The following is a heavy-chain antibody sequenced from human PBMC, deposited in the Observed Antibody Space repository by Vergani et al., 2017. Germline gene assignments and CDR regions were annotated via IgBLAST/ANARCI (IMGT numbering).Heavy chain of an antibody. CDR3: ATVKAGYSSSWNTLYYFDY. CDR1: GYTLTELS. D-gene: IGHD6-13*01. J-gene: IGHJ4*02. Sequence: QVQLVQSGAEVKKPGASVMVSCKVSGYTLTELSMHWVRQAPGKGLEWMGGFDPEDGETIYAQKFQGRVTMTEDTSTDTAYMELSSLRSEDTAVYYCATVKAGYSSSWNTLYYFDYWGQGTLVTVSS. V-gene: IGHV1-24*01. CDR2: FDPEDGET.